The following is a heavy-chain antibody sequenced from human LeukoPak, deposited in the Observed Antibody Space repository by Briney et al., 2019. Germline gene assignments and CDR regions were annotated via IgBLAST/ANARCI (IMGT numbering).Heavy chain of an antibody. CDR1: GFTFSSYG. J-gene: IGHJ5*02. D-gene: IGHD3-9*01. CDR2: IRYDGSNK. V-gene: IGHV3-30*02. Sequence: PGGSLRLSCAASGFTFSSYGMHWVRQAPGKGLEWVAFIRYDGSNKYYADSVKGRFTISRDNSKNTLYLQMNSLRAEDTAVYYCAKDYNDILTGQPGGWSDPWGQGTLVTVSS. CDR3: AKDYNDILTGQPGGWSDP.